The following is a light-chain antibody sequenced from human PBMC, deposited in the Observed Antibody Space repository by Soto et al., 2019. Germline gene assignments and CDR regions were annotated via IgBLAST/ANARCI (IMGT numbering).Light chain of an antibody. CDR2: KAS. V-gene: IGKV1-5*03. Sequence: DIQMTQSPSSLSASVGDRVTITCRASLPISNYLAWYQQKPGKAPKLLIYKASTLKSGVPSRFSGSGSGTEFTLTISSLQSEDFAVYYCQQYNNWPPLTFGGGTKVDNK. J-gene: IGKJ4*01. CDR1: LPISNY. CDR3: QQYNNWPPLT.